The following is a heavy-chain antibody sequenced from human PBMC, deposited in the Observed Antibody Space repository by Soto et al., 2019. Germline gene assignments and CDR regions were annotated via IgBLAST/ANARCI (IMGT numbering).Heavy chain of an antibody. CDR3: ARGFDYSIPFDY. Sequence: SVKVSCKASGGTFSSYAISWVRQAPGQGLEWMGGIIPIFGTANYAQKFQGRVTITADKSTSTAYMELSSLRSDDTAVYYCARGFDYSIPFDYWGQGTLVTVSS. CDR2: IIPIFGTA. J-gene: IGHJ4*02. V-gene: IGHV1-69*06. D-gene: IGHD3-9*01. CDR1: GGTFSSYA.